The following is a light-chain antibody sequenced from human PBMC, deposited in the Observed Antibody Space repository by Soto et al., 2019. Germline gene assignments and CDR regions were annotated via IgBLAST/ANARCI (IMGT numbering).Light chain of an antibody. CDR3: QQSYSTLIT. CDR1: QTVTRY. J-gene: IGKJ5*01. V-gene: IGKV3-11*01. Sequence: EIVLTQSPATLSLSPGERATLSCRTSQTVTRYLAWYQHKPGQAPRLLIYDTSNRATGVPARFSGSGSGTDFTLTISSLQPEDFATYYCQQSYSTLITFGQGTRLEI. CDR2: DTS.